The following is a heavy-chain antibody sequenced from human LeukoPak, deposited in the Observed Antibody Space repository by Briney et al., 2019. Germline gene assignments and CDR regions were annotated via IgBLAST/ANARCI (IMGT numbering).Heavy chain of an antibody. D-gene: IGHD3-3*01. CDR1: GGSISSSSYY. Sequence: SETLSLTCTVSGGSISSSSYYWGWIRQPPGEGLEWIGSIYYSGSTYYNPSLKSRVTISVDTSKNQFSLKLSSVTAADTAVYYCARRNYDFWSGYWVNWGQGTLVTVSS. CDR3: ARRNYDFWSGYWVN. J-gene: IGHJ4*02. CDR2: IYYSGST. V-gene: IGHV4-39*01.